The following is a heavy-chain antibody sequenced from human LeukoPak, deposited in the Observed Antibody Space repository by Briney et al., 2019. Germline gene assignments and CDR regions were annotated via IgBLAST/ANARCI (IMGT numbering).Heavy chain of an antibody. CDR2: IYYSGST. Sequence: SQTLSLTCTVSGGSISSGCYYWSWIRQPAGKGLEWIGRIYYSGSTYYNPSLKSRVTISVDTSKNQFSLRLSSVTAADTAVYYCARKGFKRRFDYWGQGTLVTVSS. J-gene: IGHJ4*02. CDR3: ARKGFKRRFDY. CDR1: GGSISSGCYY. V-gene: IGHV4-61*02.